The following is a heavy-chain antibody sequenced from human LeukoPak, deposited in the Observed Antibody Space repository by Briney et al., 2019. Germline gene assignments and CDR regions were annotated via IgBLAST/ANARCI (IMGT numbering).Heavy chain of an antibody. CDR2: IYYSGST. D-gene: IGHD2-2*01. CDR3: ARGGVPRGRYQLPGRNYFDY. V-gene: IGHV4-39*01. CDR1: GGSISSSSYY. Sequence: PSETLSLTCTVSGGSISSSSYYWGWIRQPPGEGLEWIGRIYYSGSTYCNPSLKSRVTISVDTSKNQFSLKLSSVTAADTAVYYCARGGVPRGRYQLPGRNYFDYWGQGTLVTVSS. J-gene: IGHJ4*02.